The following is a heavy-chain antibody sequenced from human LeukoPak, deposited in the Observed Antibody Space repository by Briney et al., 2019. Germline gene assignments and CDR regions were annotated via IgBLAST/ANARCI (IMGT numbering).Heavy chain of an antibody. D-gene: IGHD1-26*01. V-gene: IGHV4-61*05. CDR3: ARVQRTEEGGYSYYYIDV. CDR2: VYYSGST. Sequence: SETLSLTCTVSGGSISSNIYYWGWIRQPPGKGLQWIGYVYYSGSTNYSPSLKSRATISVDTSKNQFSLNLRSVTAADTAVYYCARVQRTEEGGYSYYYIDVWGKGTTVTVSS. CDR1: GGSISSNIYY. J-gene: IGHJ6*03.